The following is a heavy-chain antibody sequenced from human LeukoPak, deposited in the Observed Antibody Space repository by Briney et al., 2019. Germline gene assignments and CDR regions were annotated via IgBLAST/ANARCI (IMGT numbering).Heavy chain of an antibody. D-gene: IGHD6-19*01. V-gene: IGHV1-18*01. CDR1: GYTFTSYG. CDR3: ARAGGSRWYGGAYFDY. J-gene: IGHJ4*02. Sequence: ASVKVSCKASGYTFTSYGISWVRQAPGQGLEWMGWINAYNVNTNYAENLQGRVTFTTDTSTSTAYMEMRSLRSDDTAVYYCARAGGSRWYGGAYFDYWGQGTLVTVSS. CDR2: INAYNVNT.